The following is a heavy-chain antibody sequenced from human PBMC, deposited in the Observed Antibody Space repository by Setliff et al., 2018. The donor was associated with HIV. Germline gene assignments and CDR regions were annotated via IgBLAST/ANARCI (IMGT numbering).Heavy chain of an antibody. V-gene: IGHV4-4*09. CDR1: GGSISSYC. CDR3: ARRIDNSGSFPDKNWFDT. J-gene: IGHJ5*02. CDR2: IFTSGST. D-gene: IGHD3-10*01. Sequence: CTVSGGSISSYCWNWIRQPPGRGLEWIGYIFTSGSTKYNPSLQSRVTMSIDTSKNQFSLKLTSVTAADTAVYYCARRIDNSGSFPDKNWFDTWGQGSLVTV.